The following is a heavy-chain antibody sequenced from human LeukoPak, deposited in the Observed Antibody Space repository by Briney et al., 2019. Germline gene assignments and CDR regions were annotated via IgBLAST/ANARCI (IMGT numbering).Heavy chain of an antibody. CDR1: GFTVSYNY. CDR3: AARYDRRGSLGY. V-gene: IGHV3-53*01. J-gene: IGHJ4*02. CDR2: IYSGGGT. Sequence: PGGSLRLSCAASGFTVSYNYVSRVRQAPGKGLEWVSVIYSGGGTYYADSVKGRFTISRDNSKNTVYLQMNSLRAEDTAVYYCAARYDRRGSLGYWGQGTLVTVSS. D-gene: IGHD3-22*01.